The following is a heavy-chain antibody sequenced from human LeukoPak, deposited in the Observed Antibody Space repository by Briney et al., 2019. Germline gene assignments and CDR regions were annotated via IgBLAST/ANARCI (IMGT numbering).Heavy chain of an antibody. CDR3: VSPRGFSYGSFDY. D-gene: IGHD5-18*01. CDR1: GVAISSSSAY. CDR2: SDYSNNT. Sequence: WETLSLTCTGSGVAISSSSAYWGWIRQPQGKGLEWIGCSDYSNNTYDNPSLKSRATISADTSKNQFSLTLGSVSATDTALYYCVSPRGFSYGSFDYWGQGPLVTVSS. J-gene: IGHJ4*02. V-gene: IGHV4-39*01.